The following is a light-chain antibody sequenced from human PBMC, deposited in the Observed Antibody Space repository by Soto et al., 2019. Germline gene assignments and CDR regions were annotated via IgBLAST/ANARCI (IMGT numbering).Light chain of an antibody. CDR3: QQYGSSPIT. V-gene: IGKV3-20*01. J-gene: IGKJ5*01. CDR2: GAS. Sequence: DIVLTQSPGTLSLSPGERATLSCRASQSVSSSYLAWYQQKPGQAPRLLIYGASSRATGIPDRFSGSGSGTDCPLTISRLEPEDFAVYSCQQYGSSPITFGQATRLEIK. CDR1: QSVSSSY.